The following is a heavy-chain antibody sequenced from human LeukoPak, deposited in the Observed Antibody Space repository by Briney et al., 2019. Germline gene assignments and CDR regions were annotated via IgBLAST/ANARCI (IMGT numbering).Heavy chain of an antibody. Sequence: PGRSLRLSCAASGFTFSSYGMHWVRQAPGKGLEWVAVISYDGSNKYYADSVKGRFTISRDNSKNTLYLQMNSLRAEDTAVYYCARDKGAAAGPEDYWGQGTLVTVSS. CDR3: ARDKGAAAGPEDY. J-gene: IGHJ4*02. D-gene: IGHD6-13*01. V-gene: IGHV3-30*03. CDR1: GFTFSSYG. CDR2: ISYDGSNK.